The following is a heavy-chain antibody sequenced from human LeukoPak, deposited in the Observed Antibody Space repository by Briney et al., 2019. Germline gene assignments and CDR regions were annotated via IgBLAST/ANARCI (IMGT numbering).Heavy chain of an antibody. D-gene: IGHD3-9*01. CDR2: INPNSGGT. CDR1: GYTFTGYY. CDR3: ARGGGLRYFDWSHAFDI. Sequence: ASVKVSCKASGYTFTGYYMHWVRQAPGQGLEWMGWINPNSGGTNYAQKFQGRVTMTRDTSISTAYMELSRLRSDDTAVYYCARGGGLRYFDWSHAFDIWGQGTMVTVSS. V-gene: IGHV1-2*02. J-gene: IGHJ3*02.